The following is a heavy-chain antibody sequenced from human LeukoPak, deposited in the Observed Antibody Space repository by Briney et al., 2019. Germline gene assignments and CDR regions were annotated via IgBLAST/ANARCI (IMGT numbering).Heavy chain of an antibody. D-gene: IGHD6-19*01. CDR1: GFTFSSYA. CDR3: AKTPEQWLVLFDY. J-gene: IGHJ4*02. Sequence: GGSLRLSCAASGFTFSSYAMSWVRQAPGKGLEWVSAISGSGGSTYYADSVKGRFTISRDNSKNTLYLQMNSLRAEDTAVYYCAKTPEQWLVLFDYWGQETLVTVSS. CDR2: ISGSGGST. V-gene: IGHV3-23*01.